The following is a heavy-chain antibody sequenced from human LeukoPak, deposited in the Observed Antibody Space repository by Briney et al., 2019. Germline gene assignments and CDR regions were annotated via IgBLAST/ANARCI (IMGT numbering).Heavy chain of an antibody. CDR1: GFTFSSYW. D-gene: IGHD6-19*01. CDR2: ISGSGGST. Sequence: PGGSLRLSCAASGFTFSSYWMHWVRQAPGKGLVWVSAISGSGGSTYYADSVKGRFTISRDNSKNTLYLQMNSLRAEDTAVYYCAKIAVANSAFDYWGQGTLVTVSS. V-gene: IGHV3-23*01. J-gene: IGHJ4*02. CDR3: AKIAVANSAFDY.